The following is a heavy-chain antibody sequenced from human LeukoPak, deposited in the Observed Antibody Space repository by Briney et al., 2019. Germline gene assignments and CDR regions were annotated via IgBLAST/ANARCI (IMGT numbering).Heavy chain of an antibody. CDR3: GRSMGSSGYYSSFDY. D-gene: IGHD3-22*01. CDR1: GFSLSTSGMC. V-gene: IGHV2-70*01. Sequence: SGPTLVNPPQTPTLTCTFSGFSLSTSGMCVSWIRQTQGMALEWLPPIDWDDDKYYTTSLKTRLTISKDTSKNQVALTMTNMDPVDTGTYYCGRSMGSSGYYSSFDYWGQGTLVTVSS. CDR2: IDWDDDK. J-gene: IGHJ4*02.